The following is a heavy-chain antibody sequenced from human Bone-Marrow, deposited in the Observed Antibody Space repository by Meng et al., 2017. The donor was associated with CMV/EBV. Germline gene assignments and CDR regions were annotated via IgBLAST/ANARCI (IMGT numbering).Heavy chain of an antibody. Sequence: GGSLRLSCAASGFTFSSYSMNWVRQAPGKGLEWVSSISSSSSYIYYADSVKGRFTISRDNAKNSLYLQMNSLRAEDTAVYYCAGATTIFGVVKNNYFDYWGQGTLVTVSS. CDR1: GFTFSSYS. J-gene: IGHJ4*02. V-gene: IGHV3-21*01. CDR2: ISSSSSYI. CDR3: AGATTIFGVVKNNYFDY. D-gene: IGHD3-3*01.